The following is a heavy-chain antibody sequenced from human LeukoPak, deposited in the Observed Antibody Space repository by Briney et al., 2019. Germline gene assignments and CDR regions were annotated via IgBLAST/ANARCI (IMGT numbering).Heavy chain of an antibody. V-gene: IGHV1-8*01. CDR2: MNPNSGNT. CDR3: ARARLYYYDSSGPPAPHFDY. J-gene: IGHJ4*02. D-gene: IGHD3-22*01. CDR1: GYTFTSYD. Sequence: ASVKVSCKASGYTFTSYDINWVRQATGQGLEWMGWMNPNSGNTGYAQKFQGRVTMTTDTSTSTAYMELRSLRSDDTAVYYCARARLYYYDSSGPPAPHFDYWGQGTLVTVSS.